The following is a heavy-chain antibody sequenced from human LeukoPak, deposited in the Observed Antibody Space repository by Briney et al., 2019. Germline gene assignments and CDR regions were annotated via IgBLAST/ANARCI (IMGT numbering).Heavy chain of an antibody. CDR2: IYTSGST. D-gene: IGHD3-22*01. CDR3: AREGDNTGSPVYFDY. Sequence: SETLSLTCTVSGGSISSYYWSWIRQPAGKGLEWIGRIYTSGSTNYNPSLKSRVTISVDKSKNHFSLKLISVTAADTAVYYCAREGDNTGSPVYFDYWGQGTLVTVSS. V-gene: IGHV4-4*07. CDR1: GGSISSYY. J-gene: IGHJ4*02.